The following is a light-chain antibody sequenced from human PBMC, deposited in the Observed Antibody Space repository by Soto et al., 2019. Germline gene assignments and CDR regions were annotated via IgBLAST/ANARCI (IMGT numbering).Light chain of an antibody. CDR3: SSYTSSSTRV. Sequence: QSVLTQPPSVSGSPGQSVTISCTGTSSDVGTYNRVSWYQQPPGTAPKLMIYEVSNRPSGVPDRFSGSKSGNTASLTISGLQAEDEADYYCSSYTSSSTRVFGTGTKVTV. CDR1: SSDVGTYNR. CDR2: EVS. V-gene: IGLV2-18*02. J-gene: IGLJ1*01.